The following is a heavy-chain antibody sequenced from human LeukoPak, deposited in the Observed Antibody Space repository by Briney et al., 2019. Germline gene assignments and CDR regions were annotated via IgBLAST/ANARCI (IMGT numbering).Heavy chain of an antibody. CDR3: ARVYCTNGVCYEVNYYYYMDV. Sequence: GGSLRLSCAASGFTFSSYTMNWVRQAPGKGLEWVAVISYDGSNKYYADSVKGRFTISRDNSKNTLYLQMNSLRAEDTAVYYCARVYCTNGVCYEVNYYYYMDVRGKGTTVTVSS. V-gene: IGHV3-30*04. CDR1: GFTFSSYT. D-gene: IGHD2-8*01. CDR2: ISYDGSNK. J-gene: IGHJ6*03.